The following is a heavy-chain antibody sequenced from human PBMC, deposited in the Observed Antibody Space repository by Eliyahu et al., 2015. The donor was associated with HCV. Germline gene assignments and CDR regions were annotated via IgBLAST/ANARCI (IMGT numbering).Heavy chain of an antibody. Sequence: EVQLVESGGGLIQXGGSLRLSCAASGFTVSSXYMSWVRQAPGKGLEWVSVIYSGGSTYYADSVKGRFTISRDNSKNTLYLQMNSLRAEDTAVYYCASGTVVTEPRLHDAFDIWGQGTMVTVSS. J-gene: IGHJ3*02. D-gene: IGHD4-23*01. V-gene: IGHV3-53*01. CDR2: IYSGGST. CDR3: ASGTVVTEPRLHDAFDI. CDR1: GFTVSSXY.